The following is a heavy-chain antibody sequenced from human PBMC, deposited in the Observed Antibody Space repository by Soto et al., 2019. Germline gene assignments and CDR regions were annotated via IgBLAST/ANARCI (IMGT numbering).Heavy chain of an antibody. J-gene: IGHJ4*02. CDR1: GGSISSGGYY. Sequence: QVQLQESGPGLVKPSQTLSLTCTVSGGSISSGGYYWSWIRQHPGKGLEWIGYIYYSGSTYYNPSLQSRVTISVDTSKNRFSLKLSSVTAADTAVYYCARVGQRGYSYGTGDYWGQGTLVTVSS. V-gene: IGHV4-31*03. CDR2: IYYSGST. D-gene: IGHD5-18*01. CDR3: ARVGQRGYSYGTGDY.